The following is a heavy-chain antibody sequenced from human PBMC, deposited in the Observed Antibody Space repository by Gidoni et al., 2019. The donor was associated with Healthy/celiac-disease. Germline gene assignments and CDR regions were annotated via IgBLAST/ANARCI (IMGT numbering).Heavy chain of an antibody. D-gene: IGHD6-19*01. CDR2: IKQDGSEK. CDR3: ARLAVAVQYYFDY. Sequence: EVQLVESGGGLVQPGGSLRPSCAASGFTFSSYWMSWVRQAPGKGLEWVANIKQDGSEKYYVDSVKGRFTISRDNAKNSLYLQMNSLRAEDTAVYYCARLAVAVQYYFDYWGQGTLVTVSS. V-gene: IGHV3-7*01. J-gene: IGHJ4*02. CDR1: GFTFSSYW.